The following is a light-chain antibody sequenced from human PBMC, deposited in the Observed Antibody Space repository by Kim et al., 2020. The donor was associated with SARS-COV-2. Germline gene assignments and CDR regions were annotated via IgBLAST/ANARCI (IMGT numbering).Light chain of an antibody. CDR1: SSDVGGYKY. V-gene: IGLV2-14*03. Sequence: GQAITISCTGTSSDVGGYKYVSWYQQHPGKAPRLMIYDVSNRPSGVSRRFSGSKSGNTASLTISGLQAEDEADYYCSSYTSSSTVVFGGGTKLTVL. CDR3: SSYTSSSTVV. J-gene: IGLJ3*02. CDR2: DVS.